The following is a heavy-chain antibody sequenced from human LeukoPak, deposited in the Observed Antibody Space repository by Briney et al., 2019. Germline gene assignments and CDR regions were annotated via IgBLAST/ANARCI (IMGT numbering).Heavy chain of an antibody. Sequence: PSQTLSLTCTVSGGSFSSGGYYWSWIRQPPGKGLEWIGYIYYSGSTNYNPSLKSRVTISVDTSKNQFSLKLSSVTAADTAVYYCARPKRDYVGNSFYYYGMDVWGQGTTVTVSS. J-gene: IGHJ6*02. D-gene: IGHD4-23*01. CDR1: GGSFSSGGYY. CDR3: ARPKRDYVGNSFYYYGMDV. V-gene: IGHV4-61*08. CDR2: IYYSGST.